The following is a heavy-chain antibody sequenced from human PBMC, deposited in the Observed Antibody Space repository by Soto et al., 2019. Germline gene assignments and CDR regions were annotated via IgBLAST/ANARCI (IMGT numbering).Heavy chain of an antibody. CDR1: GGSISSYY. CDR2: IHYSGIT. V-gene: IGHV4-59*01. CDR3: VRGERNTYINYFFDS. D-gene: IGHD1-26*01. Sequence: PSETLSLTCTVSGGSISSYYWSWIRQSPGKGLEWIGYIHYSGITNYSPSLRSRVTMSVDTSNNHFSLSLNSVTAADTAVYYCVRGERNTYINYFFDSWGQGVLVTVSS. J-gene: IGHJ4*02.